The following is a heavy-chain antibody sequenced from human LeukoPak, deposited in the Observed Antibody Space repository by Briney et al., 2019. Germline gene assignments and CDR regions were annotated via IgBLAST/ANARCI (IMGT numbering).Heavy chain of an antibody. D-gene: IGHD2/OR15-2a*01. V-gene: IGHV3-30-3*01. CDR2: ISYDGSNK. CDR1: GFTFSSYA. CDR3: ARDISPLSPHYYYYGMDV. Sequence: GGFLRLSCAASGFTFSSYAMHWVRQAPGKGLEWGAGISYDGSNKYYADSVKGRFTISRDNSKNTLYLQMNSLRAEDTAVYYCARDISPLSPHYYYYGMDVWGQGTTVTVSS. J-gene: IGHJ6*02.